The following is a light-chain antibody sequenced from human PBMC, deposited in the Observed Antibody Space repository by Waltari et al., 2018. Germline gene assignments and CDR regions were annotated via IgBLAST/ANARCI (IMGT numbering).Light chain of an antibody. CDR1: QTILYASDNKNY. Sequence: DIVMTQPPDSLAVSLGERATLNCKSSQTILYASDNKNYLAWYQQKPGQPPKLLISWASTRQSGVPDRFSGSGSGTDFTLTISNLQAEDVAVYFCQQYYSSPHLTFGGGTKVEIK. V-gene: IGKV4-1*01. CDR3: QQYYSSPHLT. CDR2: WAS. J-gene: IGKJ4*01.